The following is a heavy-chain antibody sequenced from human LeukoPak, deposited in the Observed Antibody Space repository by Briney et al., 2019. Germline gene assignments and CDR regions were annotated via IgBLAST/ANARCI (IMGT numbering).Heavy chain of an antibody. CDR1: GGTFGSYA. D-gene: IGHD5-24*01. Sequence: SVKVSCKASGGTFGSYAISWVRQAPGQGLEWMGRIIPIFGTANYAQKFQGRVTITTDESTSTAYMELSSLRSEDTAVYYCARLEMATISQGLFDYWGQGTLVTVSS. CDR2: IIPIFGTA. CDR3: ARLEMATISQGLFDY. V-gene: IGHV1-69*05. J-gene: IGHJ4*02.